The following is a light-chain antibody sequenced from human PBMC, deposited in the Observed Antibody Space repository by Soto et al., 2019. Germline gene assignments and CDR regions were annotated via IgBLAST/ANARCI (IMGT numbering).Light chain of an antibody. CDR3: MKTTHWPGA. Sequence: EVVMTQSPLSLPVTLGQPASISCRSSQSLLTSDGDTFLNWFHQRPGQSPRRLIYKVSKRDSWVTEIFSGSGSGTDFALKISRVEAEDVGVYYWMKTTHWPGAFGRGTTVEI. CDR1: QSLLTSDGDTF. V-gene: IGKV2-30*01. J-gene: IGKJ4*02. CDR2: KVS.